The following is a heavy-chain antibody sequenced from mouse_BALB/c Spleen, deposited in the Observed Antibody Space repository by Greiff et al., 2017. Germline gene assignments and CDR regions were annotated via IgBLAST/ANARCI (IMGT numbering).Heavy chain of an antibody. J-gene: IGHJ4*01. Sequence: EVQLQESGPELVKPGASVKVSCKASGYSFTDYNMHWVKQSHGKSLEWIGYIDPYNGGTSYNQKFKGKATLTVDKSSSTAFMLLNILTSEDAAVYYYARARRWDGAMDYWGQGTSVTVSS. CDR2: IDPYNGGT. CDR3: ARARRWDGAMDY. V-gene: IGHV1S135*01. D-gene: IGHD4-1*01. CDR1: GYSFTDYN.